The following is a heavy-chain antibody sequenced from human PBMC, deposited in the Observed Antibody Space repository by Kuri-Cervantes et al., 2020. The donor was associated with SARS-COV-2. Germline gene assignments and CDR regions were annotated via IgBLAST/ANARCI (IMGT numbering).Heavy chain of an antibody. CDR2: ISYDGSNK. Sequence: GESLKISCAASGFTFSSYGMHWVRQAPGKGLEWAAVISYDGSNKYYADSVKGRFTISRDNSKNTLYLQMNSLRAEDTAVYYCARYGAVERDYYYYYGMDVWGQGTTVTVSS. CDR1: GFTFSSYG. CDR3: ARYGAVERDYYYYYGMDV. J-gene: IGHJ6*02. D-gene: IGHD1-1*01. V-gene: IGHV3-30*03.